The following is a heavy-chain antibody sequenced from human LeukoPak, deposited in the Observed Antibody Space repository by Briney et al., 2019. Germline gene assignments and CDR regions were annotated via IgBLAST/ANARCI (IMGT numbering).Heavy chain of an antibody. CDR2: ISWNGGSA. V-gene: IGHV3-20*04. J-gene: IGHJ6*03. Sequence: GGSLRLSCAASGFTFSSYSMNWVRQAPGKGLEWVSGISWNGGSADYADSVEGRFTISRDNAKNSLYLQMNSLRAEDTAVYYCAREGRRPPYYYYYMDVWGKGTTVTISS. CDR1: GFTFSSYS. CDR3: AREGRRPPYYYYYMDV.